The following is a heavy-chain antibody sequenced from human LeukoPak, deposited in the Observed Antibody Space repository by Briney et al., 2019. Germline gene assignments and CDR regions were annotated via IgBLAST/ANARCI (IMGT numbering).Heavy chain of an antibody. J-gene: IGHJ6*03. V-gene: IGHV4-59*01. CDR2: TYYSGST. CDR3: ARVDSSSWNYYYYYMDV. CDR1: GDSINSYY. D-gene: IGHD6-13*01. Sequence: PSETLSLTCSGSGDSINSYYWSWLRQPPGQGLVWFGNTYYSGSTNYNPSLKSRVTISVDTSKNQFSLKLSSVTAADTAVYYCARVDSSSWNYYYYYMDVWGKGTTVTVSS.